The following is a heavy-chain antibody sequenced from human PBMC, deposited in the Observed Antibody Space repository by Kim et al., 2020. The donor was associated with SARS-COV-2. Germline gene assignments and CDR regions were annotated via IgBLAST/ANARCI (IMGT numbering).Heavy chain of an antibody. Sequence: GGSLRLSCAASGFTFSSYAMHWVRQAPGKGLEWAAVIWYDGSNKYYADSVKGRFTISRDNSKNTLYLQMNSLRAEDTAVYYCAKDAPYSSSWYSNYFDYWGQGTLVTVSS. CDR3: AKDAPYSSSWYSNYFDY. D-gene: IGHD6-13*01. J-gene: IGHJ4*02. V-gene: IGHV3-33*06. CDR1: GFTFSSYA. CDR2: IWYDGSNK.